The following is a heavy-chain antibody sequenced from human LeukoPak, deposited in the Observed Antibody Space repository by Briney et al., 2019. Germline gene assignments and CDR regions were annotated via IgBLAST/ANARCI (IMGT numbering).Heavy chain of an antibody. D-gene: IGHD1-26*01. V-gene: IGHV3-48*01. J-gene: IGHJ4*02. Sequence: QAGGSLRLSCAASGFTFSSYSMNWVRQAPGKGLEWVSYISSSSSTINYADSVKGRFTISRDNAKNSLYLQMNSLRAEDTAVYYCARGRRGSYDYWGQGTLVTVSS. CDR3: ARGRRGSYDY. CDR2: ISSSSSTI. CDR1: GFTFSSYS.